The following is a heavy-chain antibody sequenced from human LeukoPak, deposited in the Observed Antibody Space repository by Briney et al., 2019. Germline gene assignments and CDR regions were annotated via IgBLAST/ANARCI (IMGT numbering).Heavy chain of an antibody. CDR3: TRDLVLVTRKLDF. J-gene: IGHJ4*02. D-gene: IGHD2-8*02. CDR2: ISGGGGNT. V-gene: IGHV3-23*01. Sequence: GGSLRLSCTASGFTFTNYAMSWVRQAPGKGLEWVSNISGGGGNTYYADSVKGRFTISRDNSENTLYLQMNSLRPEDTAMYYCTRDLVLVTRKLDFWGQGTLVTVSS. CDR1: GFTFTNYA.